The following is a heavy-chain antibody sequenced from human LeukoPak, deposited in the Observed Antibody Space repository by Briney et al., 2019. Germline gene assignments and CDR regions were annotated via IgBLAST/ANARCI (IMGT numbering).Heavy chain of an antibody. CDR3: ARSVVVTATLRYHYGMDV. D-gene: IGHD2-21*02. CDR2: IYDSGTT. Sequence: KASETLSLTCTLSGGSIRSYYWNWIRQPPGKGLEWIGYIYDSGTTNYNPSLKSRVTMSVDSSKNQFSLKLTSVTAADTAVYYRARSVVVTATLRYHYGMDVWGQGTTVTVSS. V-gene: IGHV4-59*01. CDR1: GGSIRSYY. J-gene: IGHJ6*02.